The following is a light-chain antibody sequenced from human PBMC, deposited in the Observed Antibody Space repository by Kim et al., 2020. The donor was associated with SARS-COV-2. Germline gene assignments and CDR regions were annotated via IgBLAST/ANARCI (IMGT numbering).Light chain of an antibody. CDR3: AAWDNSLSVHYV. CDR2: ENY. V-gene: IGLV1-47*01. J-gene: IGLJ1*01. CDR1: SSNIGSNY. Sequence: QRVTFSCSGSSSNIGSNYVSCYQQLPGAAPKLLIYENYQRPSGVPDRFSASKSGTSASLAISGLRSEDEADYYCAAWDNSLSVHYVFGTGTKVTVL.